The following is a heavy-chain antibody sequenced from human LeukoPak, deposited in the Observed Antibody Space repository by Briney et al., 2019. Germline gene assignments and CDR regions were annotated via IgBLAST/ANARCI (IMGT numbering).Heavy chain of an antibody. Sequence: PSETLSLTCTVSGNSISSFFWSWIRQPPGKGLEWIGSMHYSGDSKYNPSLRSRVSLSIDTSKQQFSLRLSSVTAANTAIYYCSRESGAFCPFGYWGQGTLVSVPS. D-gene: IGHD1-26*01. J-gene: IGHJ4*02. V-gene: IGHV4-59*12. CDR1: GNSISSFF. CDR2: MHYSGDS. CDR3: SRESGAFCPFGY.